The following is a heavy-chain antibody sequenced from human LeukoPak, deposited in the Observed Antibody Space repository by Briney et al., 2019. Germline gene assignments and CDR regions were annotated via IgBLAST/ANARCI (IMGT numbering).Heavy chain of an antibody. CDR3: ARDTYYYDSSGYRSDAFDI. V-gene: IGHV4-59*01. CDR1: GGSISSYY. CDR2: IYYSGST. Sequence: SETLSLTCTVSGGSISSYYWSWIRQPPGKGLEGIGYIYYSGSTNYNPSLKSRVTISVDTSKNQCSLKLSSVTAADTAVYYCARDTYYYDSSGYRSDAFDIWGQGTMVTVSS. J-gene: IGHJ3*02. D-gene: IGHD3-22*01.